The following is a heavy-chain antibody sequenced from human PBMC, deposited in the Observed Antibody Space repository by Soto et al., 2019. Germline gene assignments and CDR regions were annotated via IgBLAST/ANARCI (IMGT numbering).Heavy chain of an antibody. J-gene: IGHJ3*02. CDR2: IANGDNHI. V-gene: IGHV3-21*01. CDR1: GFTFSEYS. Sequence: EVQVVESGGGLVKPGGSLRLSCAASGFTFSEYSFLWVRQVPGKGLEWLSFIANGDNHIFYSDSVKGRFTISRDNAKNSVYLQLNSLRVDDSAVYYCARENGHCTDACNRGAFDIWGQGTMVTVSS. D-gene: IGHD2-2*01. CDR3: ARENGHCTDACNRGAFDI.